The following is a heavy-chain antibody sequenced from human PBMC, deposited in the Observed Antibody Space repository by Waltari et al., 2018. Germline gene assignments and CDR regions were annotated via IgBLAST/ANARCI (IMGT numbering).Heavy chain of an antibody. CDR2: IIPIFGTA. CDR3: ARGNVRGGWSGYYGMDV. J-gene: IGHJ6*02. Sequence: GKKPGSSVKVSCKASGGTFSSYAISWVRQAPGQGLEWMGGIIPIFGTANYAQKFQGRVTITTDESTSTAYMELSSLRSEDTAVYYCARGNVRGGWSGYYGMDVWGQGTTVTVSS. CDR1: GGTFSSYA. V-gene: IGHV1-69*05. D-gene: IGHD3-10*01.